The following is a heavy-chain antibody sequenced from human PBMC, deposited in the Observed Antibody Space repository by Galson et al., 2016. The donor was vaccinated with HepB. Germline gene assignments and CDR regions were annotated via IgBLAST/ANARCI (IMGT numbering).Heavy chain of an antibody. CDR2: VHYNGST. CDR1: GGSISSVNW. CDR3: RAYYYDTSGFPPRFYFDF. Sequence: SETLSLTCAVSGGSISSVNWWSWVRQSPGKGLEWIGEVHYNGSTNYNPSLKSRVTMSVDKPKNQFSLRLSSVTAADTAVYYCRAYYYDTSGFPPRFYFDFWGQGILVTVSS. J-gene: IGHJ4*02. V-gene: IGHV4-4*02. D-gene: IGHD3-22*01.